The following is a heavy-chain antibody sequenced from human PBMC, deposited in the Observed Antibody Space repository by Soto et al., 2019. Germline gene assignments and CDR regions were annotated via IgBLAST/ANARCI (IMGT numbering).Heavy chain of an antibody. J-gene: IGHJ4*02. V-gene: IGHV3-48*01. CDR2: ISRSSSTI. CDR3: ARDVPLYGDDASYYFDY. CDR1: GFTFSSSS. D-gene: IGHD4-17*01. Sequence: EVQLVYSGVGLVQPGGSLRLSCAASGFTFSSSSMNWVHPDPGNGREWVSYISRSSSTIYYADSVKGRFTISRDNAKRSLYLQISILRSEDTAVYYCARDVPLYGDDASYYFDYWGQRNLVTVAS.